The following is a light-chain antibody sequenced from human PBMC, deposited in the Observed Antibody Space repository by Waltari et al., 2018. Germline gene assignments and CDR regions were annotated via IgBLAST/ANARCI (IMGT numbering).Light chain of an antibody. CDR1: SSDAGGYNS. J-gene: IGLJ2*01. Sequence: QSALTQPASVSGSPGQSITISCTRTSSDAGGYNSVCWYQQHPGKAPKLMIYDVSDRPSGVSSRFSGSKYGNTASLIISGLQAEDEADYYCSSYTGSSTLVVFGGGTKLTVL. V-gene: IGLV2-14*03. CDR2: DVS. CDR3: SSYTGSSTLVV.